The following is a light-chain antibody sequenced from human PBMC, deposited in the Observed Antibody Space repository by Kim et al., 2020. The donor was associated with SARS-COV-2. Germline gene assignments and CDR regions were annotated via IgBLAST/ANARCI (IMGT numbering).Light chain of an antibody. CDR1: QSISSY. CDR3: QQSYNTPYT. Sequence: DIQMTQSPSSLSASVGDRVTITCRASQSISSYLNWYHQKPGKAPKLLIYAASSLQSEVPSRFTGSGSGTDFTLTISSLQPEDFATYYCQQSYNTPYTFGQGTKLEI. CDR2: AAS. V-gene: IGKV1-39*01. J-gene: IGKJ2*01.